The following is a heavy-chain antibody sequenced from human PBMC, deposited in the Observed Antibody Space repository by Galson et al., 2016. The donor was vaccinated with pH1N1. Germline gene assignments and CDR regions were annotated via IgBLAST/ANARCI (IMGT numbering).Heavy chain of an antibody. CDR3: ARARDWYFDV. CDR2: INPNSGGT. J-gene: IGHJ2*01. V-gene: IGHV1-2*02. CDR1: GYTFTGYY. Sequence: SVKVSCKAPGYTFTGYYIHWVRQAPGQGLVWMGCINPNSGGTNYAQNFQDRVTMTRDTSITTAYMELSRLRSDDTAMFYCARARDWYFDVWGRGTLVSVSS.